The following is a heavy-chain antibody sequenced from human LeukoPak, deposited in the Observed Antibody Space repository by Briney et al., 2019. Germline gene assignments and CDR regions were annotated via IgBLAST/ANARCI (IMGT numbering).Heavy chain of an antibody. V-gene: IGHV4-59*08. CDR1: GGSISSYY. CDR3: ARRISAYYDFWSGYSDDAFDI. Sequence: SETLSLTCTVSGGSISSYYWSWIRQPPGKGLEWIGYIYCSGSSYYNPSLRSRVTISVDTSKNQFSLKLSSVTAADTAVYYCARRISAYYDFWSGYSDDAFDIWGQGTMVTVSS. J-gene: IGHJ3*02. D-gene: IGHD3-3*01. CDR2: IYCSGSS.